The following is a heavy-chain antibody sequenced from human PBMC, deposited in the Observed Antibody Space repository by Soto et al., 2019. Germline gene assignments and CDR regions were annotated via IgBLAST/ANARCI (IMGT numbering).Heavy chain of an antibody. D-gene: IGHD6-13*01. Sequence: GGSLRLSCAACGFTFIIYGMNWVRRAPGGGVEWVASISSSGSFIYYADSLKGRFSISRDDAEKSLYLQMNSLRAEDTALCYCTRAPERTAAALKYWGGGTLVNVS. CDR3: TRAPERTAAALKY. J-gene: IGHJ4*02. CDR1: GFTFIIYG. CDR2: ISSSGSFI. V-gene: IGHV3-21*01.